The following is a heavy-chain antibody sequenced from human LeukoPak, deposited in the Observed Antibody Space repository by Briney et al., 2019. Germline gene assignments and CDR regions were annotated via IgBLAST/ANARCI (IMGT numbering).Heavy chain of an antibody. CDR2: ITKSGSTI. J-gene: IGHJ4*02. D-gene: IGHD6-19*01. Sequence: GGSLRLSCAASGFTFSSYEMNWVRQAPGKGLEWVSYITKSGSTIYYADSVKGRFTISRDNAKNSLYLQMNSLRAEDTAVYYCASEIVVAGTFDYWGQGTLVTVSS. CDR1: GFTFSSYE. CDR3: ASEIVVAGTFDY. V-gene: IGHV3-48*03.